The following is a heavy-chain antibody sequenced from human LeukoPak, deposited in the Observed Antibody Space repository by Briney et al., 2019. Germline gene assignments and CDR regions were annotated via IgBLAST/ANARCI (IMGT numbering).Heavy chain of an antibody. J-gene: IGHJ4*02. V-gene: IGHV4-34*01. Sequence: SETLSLTCAVYGGSFSGYYWSWIRQPPGKGLEWIGEINHSGSTNYNPSLKSRVTISVDTSKNQFSLKLSSVTAADTAVYYCARLALRWLQLRGHYFDYWGQGTLVTVSS. CDR3: ARLALRWLQLRGHYFDY. D-gene: IGHD5-24*01. CDR1: GGSFSGYY. CDR2: INHSGST.